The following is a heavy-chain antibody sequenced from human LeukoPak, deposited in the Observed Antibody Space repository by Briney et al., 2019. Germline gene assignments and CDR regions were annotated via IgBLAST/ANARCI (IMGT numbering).Heavy chain of an antibody. J-gene: IGHJ3*02. CDR3: ARVNPLMGPGGFDI. CDR1: GFTFDDYA. Sequence: GGSLRLSCAASGFTFDDYAMHWVRQAPGKGLEWVSGISWNSGSIGYADSVKGRFTISRDNAKNSLDLQMSSLRAEDTAVYYCARVNPLMGPGGFDIWGQGTMVTVSS. V-gene: IGHV3-9*01. D-gene: IGHD2-8*01. CDR2: ISWNSGSI.